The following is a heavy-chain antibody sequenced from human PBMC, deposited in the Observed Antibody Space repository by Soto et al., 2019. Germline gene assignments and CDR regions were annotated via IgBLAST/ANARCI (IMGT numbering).Heavy chain of an antibody. CDR3: ASSQVGRTLDV. D-gene: IGHD1-26*01. CDR2: INPSGGST. Sequence: ASVKVCCKASRYTFTNFYIHWLRQAPGQGLEWMGIINPSGGSTTYPQKFQGRVTMTRDTSTSTVHMELITLRSEDTAVYYCASSQVGRTLDVRGSGTKVTVSS. V-gene: IGHV1-46*01. J-gene: IGHJ6*02. CDR1: RYTFTNFY.